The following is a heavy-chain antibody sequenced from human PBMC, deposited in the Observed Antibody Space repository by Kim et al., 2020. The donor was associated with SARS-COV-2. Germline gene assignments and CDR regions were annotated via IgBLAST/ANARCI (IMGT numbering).Heavy chain of an antibody. CDR2: I. Sequence: IYDAESVRGRFTLSRANDKNSLFLQMNSLSAEDTAVYYCARGPNYSPFDYWGQGTLVTVSS. CDR3: ARGPNYSPFDY. J-gene: IGHJ4*02. V-gene: IGHV3-48*03. D-gene: IGHD4-4*01.